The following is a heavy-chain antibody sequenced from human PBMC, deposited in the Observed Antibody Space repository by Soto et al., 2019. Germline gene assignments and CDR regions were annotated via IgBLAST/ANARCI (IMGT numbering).Heavy chain of an antibody. V-gene: IGHV3-23*01. CDR2: ISGSGGST. CDR1: GFTFSSYA. D-gene: IGHD7-27*01. CDR3: AKCRLGPGALFDY. J-gene: IGHJ4*02. Sequence: GGSLRLSCAASGFTFSSYAMSWVRQAPGKGLEWVSAISGSGGSTHYADSVKGRFTISRDNSKNTLYLQMNSLRAEDTAVYYCAKCRLGPGALFDYWGQGTLVTVSS.